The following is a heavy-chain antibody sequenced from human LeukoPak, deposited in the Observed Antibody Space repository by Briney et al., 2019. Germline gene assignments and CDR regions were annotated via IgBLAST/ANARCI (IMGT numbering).Heavy chain of an antibody. V-gene: IGHV3-66*02. CDR1: GFTVSSNY. Sequence: PGGSLRLSXAASGFTVSSNYMSWVRQAPGKGLEWVSVIYSGGSTYYADSVKGRFTISRDNSKNTLYLQMNSLRAEDTAVYYCARAPDLVEVVLDYWGQGTLVTVSS. J-gene: IGHJ4*02. D-gene: IGHD2/OR15-2a*01. CDR3: ARAPDLVEVVLDY. CDR2: IYSGGST.